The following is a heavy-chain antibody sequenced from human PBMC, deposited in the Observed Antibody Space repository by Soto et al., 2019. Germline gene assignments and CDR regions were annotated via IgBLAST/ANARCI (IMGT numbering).Heavy chain of an antibody. CDR3: ARLWSGYLDWFDP. J-gene: IGHJ5*02. CDR2: IYYSGTT. Sequence: PGGSLRLSCAASGFTFSNAWMNWLRQPPGKGLDWIGTIYYSGTTYYNPSLKSRVTISVDTSKNQFSLKLSSVTAADTAVYYCARLWSGYLDWFDPWGQGTLVTAPQ. CDR1: GFTFSNAW. V-gene: IGHV4-39*01. D-gene: IGHD3-3*01.